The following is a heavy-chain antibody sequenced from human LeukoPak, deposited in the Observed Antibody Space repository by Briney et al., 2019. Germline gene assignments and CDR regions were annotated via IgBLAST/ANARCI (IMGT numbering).Heavy chain of an antibody. J-gene: IGHJ4*02. D-gene: IGHD3-10*01. CDR1: DGSFSGYY. V-gene: IGHV4-34*01. CDR3: ARDRGATITMVRGSDGYYFDY. Sequence: SETLSLTCAVYDGSFSGYYWSWIRQPPGKGLEWIGEINHSGSTNYNPSLKSRVTISVDRSKNQFSLKLSSVTAADTAVYYCARDRGATITMVRGSDGYYFDYWGQGTLVTVSS. CDR2: INHSGST.